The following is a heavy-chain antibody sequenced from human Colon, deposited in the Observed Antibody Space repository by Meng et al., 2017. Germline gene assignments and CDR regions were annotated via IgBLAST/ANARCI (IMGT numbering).Heavy chain of an antibody. J-gene: IGHJ5*02. Sequence: QGRRHESGPGLVKPSQNLSLTCTVSGGSLSSDTYYWTWIRQDPGKGLEWIGIINHSGSTYYNPSLKSRVTMSLDTSKQQFSLKLISVTAADTAVYFCARGLNEGGLAHNWFDPWGQGTLVTVSS. CDR2: INHSGST. CDR1: GGSLSSDTYY. V-gene: IGHV4-31*03. D-gene: IGHD1-1*01. CDR3: ARGLNEGGLAHNWFDP.